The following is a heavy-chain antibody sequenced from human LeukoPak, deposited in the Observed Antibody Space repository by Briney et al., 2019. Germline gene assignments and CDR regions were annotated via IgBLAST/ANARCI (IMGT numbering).Heavy chain of an antibody. CDR1: GYSISTGYY. Sequence: SETLSLTCTVSGYSISTGYYWGWIRPPPGKGLERIGSFYHSESASYNPSLKNRVTISVDTSKNQFSLKLSSVTAADTAVYHCARHRGPAAGRFDPWGQGTLVTVSS. J-gene: IGHJ5*02. CDR2: FYHSESA. V-gene: IGHV4-38-2*02. D-gene: IGHD6-13*01. CDR3: ARHRGPAAGRFDP.